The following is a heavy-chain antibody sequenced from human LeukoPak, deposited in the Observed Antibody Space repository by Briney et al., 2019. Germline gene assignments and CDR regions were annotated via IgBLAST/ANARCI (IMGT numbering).Heavy chain of an antibody. V-gene: IGHV1-2*06. Sequence: ASVKVSCKASGYTYTGYYMHWVRQAPGQGPEWMGRVNPNSGGTNYAQQFQGRVTMTRDTSISTAYMELNRLKSDDTAVYYCAREENYYYMDVWGKGTTVTVSS. J-gene: IGHJ6*03. CDR1: GYTYTGYY. CDR3: AREENYYYMDV. CDR2: VNPNSGGT.